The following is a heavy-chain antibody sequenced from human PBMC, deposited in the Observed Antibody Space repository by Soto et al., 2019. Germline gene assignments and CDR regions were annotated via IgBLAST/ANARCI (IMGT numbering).Heavy chain of an antibody. D-gene: IGHD3-10*01. CDR3: ARGDYYGSGSELGY. J-gene: IGHJ4*02. V-gene: IGHV3-33*01. Sequence: QVQLVESGGGVVQPGRSLRLSCAASGFTFSSYGMHWVRQAPGKGLEWVAVIWYDGSNKYYADSVKGRFTISRDNSKNKLYLQMNSLRAEDTAVYYCARGDYYGSGSELGYWGQGTLVTVSS. CDR2: IWYDGSNK. CDR1: GFTFSSYG.